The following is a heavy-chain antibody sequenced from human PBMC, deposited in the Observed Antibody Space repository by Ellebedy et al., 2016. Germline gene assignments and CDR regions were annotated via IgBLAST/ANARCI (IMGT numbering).Heavy chain of an antibody. J-gene: IGHJ3*01. CDR3: AKWNGDWHAFDV. CDR1: GGSVSSDY. V-gene: IGHV4-59*02. D-gene: IGHD1-1*01. Sequence: SETLSLTCNVSGGSVSSDYWNWIRRPPGKGLEWIGYVFHTGTTNYNPSLKSRVTMSVDTSKSQFSLRLTSVTAADTAVYDCAKWNGDWHAFDVWGQGTMVTVSS. CDR2: VFHTGTT.